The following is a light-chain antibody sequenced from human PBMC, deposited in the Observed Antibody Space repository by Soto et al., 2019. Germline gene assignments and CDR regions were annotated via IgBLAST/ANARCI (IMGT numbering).Light chain of an antibody. Sequence: DLQITQSPSTLSASVGARVTMTCRASQSVSKWLAWYQQKPGKAPKLLIYDASTLEDGVPSRFSGSGSGTEFTLSISSLHTDDYATYYCQQYTSYWTFGQGTKVEIK. J-gene: IGKJ1*01. CDR2: DAS. V-gene: IGKV1-5*01. CDR3: QQYTSYWT. CDR1: QSVSKW.